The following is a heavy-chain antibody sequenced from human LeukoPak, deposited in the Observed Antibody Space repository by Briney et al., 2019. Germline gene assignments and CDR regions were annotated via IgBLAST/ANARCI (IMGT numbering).Heavy chain of an antibody. J-gene: IGHJ4*02. Sequence: GRSLRLSCAASGFIFTSHGMHWVRQAPGEGLEWVAVIWFDGSNQFYADSVKGRFTISRDNSKNTLYLQMNSLRAEDTAVYYCARGPYSSTWYYFEYWGQGTLVTVSS. CDR1: GFIFTSHG. V-gene: IGHV3-33*01. D-gene: IGHD6-13*01. CDR2: IWFDGSNQ. CDR3: ARGPYSSTWYYFEY.